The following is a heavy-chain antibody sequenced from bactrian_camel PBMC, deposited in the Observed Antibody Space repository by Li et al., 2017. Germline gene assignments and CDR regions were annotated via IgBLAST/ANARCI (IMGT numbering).Heavy chain of an antibody. CDR3: AARRWQCTVVPSDFDH. V-gene: IGHV3S54*01. Sequence: HVQLVESGGGLVQPGGSLRLSCAASGVVNVIGWFRQAPGKEREGVAALYIGGSRTYVSDSVKGRFTISRDNAKKTVTLQMNQLQPNDTAMYYCAARRWQCTVVPSDFDHWGQGTQVTVS. J-gene: IGHJ4*01. CDR2: LYIGGSRT. CDR1: GVVNV. D-gene: IGHD2*01.